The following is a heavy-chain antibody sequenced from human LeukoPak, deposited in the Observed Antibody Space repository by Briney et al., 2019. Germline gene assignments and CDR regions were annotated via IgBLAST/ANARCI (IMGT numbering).Heavy chain of an antibody. D-gene: IGHD2-15*01. CDR1: GVSISSTSFY. CDR3: ARLDAYCSGASCYFPY. J-gene: IGHJ4*02. V-gene: IGHV4-39*01. Sequence: PSETLSLTCTVSGVSISSTSFYWGWIRQPPGKGLEYIGSVYYSVSTDYSPSLKSRVTISVDTSKNQFFLKLSSVTAADTAVYYCARLDAYCSGASCYFPYWGQGTLVTVSS. CDR2: VYYSVST.